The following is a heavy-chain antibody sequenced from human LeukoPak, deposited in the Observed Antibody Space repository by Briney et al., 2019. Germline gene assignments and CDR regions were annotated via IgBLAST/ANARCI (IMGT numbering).Heavy chain of an antibody. CDR3: ARDPAGITIFGVRFDY. CDR2: INPSGGST. J-gene: IGHJ4*02. Sequence: ASVSVSCKASGYTFTSYYMHWVRQAPGQGLEWMGIINPSGGSTSYAQKFQGRVTMTRDTSTSTVYMELSSLRSEDTAVYYCARDPAGITIFGVRFDYWGQGPLVTVSS. V-gene: IGHV1-46*01. CDR1: GYTFTSYY. D-gene: IGHD3-3*01.